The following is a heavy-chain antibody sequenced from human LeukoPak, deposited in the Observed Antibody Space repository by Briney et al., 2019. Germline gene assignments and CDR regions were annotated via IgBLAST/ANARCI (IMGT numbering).Heavy chain of an antibody. CDR1: GYTFTGYY. V-gene: IGHV1-2*04. D-gene: IGHD4-23*01. J-gene: IGHJ3*02. Sequence: GASVKVSCKASGYTFTGYYMHWVRQAPGQGLEWMGWINPNGGGTNYAQKFQGWVTMTRDTSISTAYMELSRLRSDDTAVYYCARDFYGGAPLDIWGQGTMVTVSS. CDR2: INPNGGGT. CDR3: ARDFYGGAPLDI.